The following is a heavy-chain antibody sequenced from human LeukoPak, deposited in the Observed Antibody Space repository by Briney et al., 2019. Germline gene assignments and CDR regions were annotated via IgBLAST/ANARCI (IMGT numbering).Heavy chain of an antibody. D-gene: IGHD6-19*01. CDR3: ARGLGWGILDS. V-gene: IGHV1-8*01. CDR1: GYPFTSFD. J-gene: IGHJ4*02. Sequence: ASVKVSCKTSGYPFTSFDIHWVRQAAGHGLEWMSWMTPNSEKRGYAQKFQGRVTMTADTSMDTAYMELSSLTFDDTAIYYCARGLGWGILDSWGQGNLVTVSS. CDR2: MTPNSEKR.